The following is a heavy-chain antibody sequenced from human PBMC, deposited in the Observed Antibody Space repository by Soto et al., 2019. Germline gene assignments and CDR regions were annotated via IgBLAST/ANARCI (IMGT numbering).Heavy chain of an antibody. CDR1: GYTFSNNY. V-gene: IGHV1-46*01. D-gene: IGHD3-3*01. Sequence: QVQLVQSGAEVMKPGASVKISCKASGYTFSNNYINWVRQAPGQGHEWVGLINPSGASTTYAQNFQGRLTMRRDTSTRTVYMELSSLRSDDTAVYYCARVYGLVKRDDFWSGYYDYWGHGTLVTVSS. J-gene: IGHJ4*01. CDR3: ARVYGLVKRDDFWSGYYDY. CDR2: INPSGAST.